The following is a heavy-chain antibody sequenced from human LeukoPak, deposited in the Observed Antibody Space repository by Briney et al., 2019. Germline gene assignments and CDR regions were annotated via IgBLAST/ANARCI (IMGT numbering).Heavy chain of an antibody. J-gene: IGHJ4*02. Sequence: GGSLRLSCAASGFTFSSYSMSWVRQAPGKGLEWVSVISGSAYSTYDAGSVQGRFTISRDNSTKTMYMKMHSLRAEDTAVYYCAKEAGYSGYDYPDYWGQGTLVTVSS. CDR1: GFTFSSYS. D-gene: IGHD5-12*01. V-gene: IGHV3-23*01. CDR3: AKEAGYSGYDYPDY. CDR2: ISGSAYST.